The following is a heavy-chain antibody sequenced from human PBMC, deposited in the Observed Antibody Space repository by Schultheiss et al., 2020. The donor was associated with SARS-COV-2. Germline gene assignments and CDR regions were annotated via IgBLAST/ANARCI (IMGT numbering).Heavy chain of an antibody. V-gene: IGHV3-30*07. D-gene: IGHD3-10*01. Sequence: GESLKISCAASGFTFSSYRMNWVRQAPGKGLEWVAVISYDGSNKYYADSVKGRFTISRDNSKNTLYLQMNSLRADDTAVYLCAKSSLWFGEAHFDFRGQGTLVTVSS. CDR2: ISYDGSNK. J-gene: IGHJ4*02. CDR1: GFTFSSYR. CDR3: AKSSLWFGEAHFDF.